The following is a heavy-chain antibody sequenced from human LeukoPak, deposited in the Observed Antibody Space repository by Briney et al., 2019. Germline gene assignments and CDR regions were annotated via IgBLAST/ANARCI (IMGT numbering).Heavy chain of an antibody. V-gene: IGHV4-59*08. CDR3: ATRNPAFGLWSDVFDI. Sequence: SETLSLTCRVSGGSISSYYWSWIRQPPGKGLEYIGDISYSGSTKYNPSLKSRVTISVEAPTNQFPLNLSSVPAADAAVYYCATRNPAFGLWSDVFDIWGQGTMVTVSS. CDR2: ISYSGST. CDR1: GGSISSYY. J-gene: IGHJ3*02. D-gene: IGHD3-10*01.